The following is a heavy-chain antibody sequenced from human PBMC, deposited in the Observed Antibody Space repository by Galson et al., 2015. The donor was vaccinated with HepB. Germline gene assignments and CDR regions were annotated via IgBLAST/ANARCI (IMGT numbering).Heavy chain of an antibody. V-gene: IGHV2-5*02. CDR3: AHTRHRYSYGSGTYSRAYYFHY. CDR2: IYGDDAK. J-gene: IGHJ4*02. D-gene: IGHD3-10*01. Sequence: PALVKPTQTLTLTCTFSGFSLNNYEVGVGWIRQPPGKALEWLALIYGDDAKRYSPSLKSRLTITKDTSKNQVVLTMTSLDPVDTATYYCAHTRHRYSYGSGTYSRAYYFHYWCQGTLVAVSS. CDR1: GFSLNNYEVG.